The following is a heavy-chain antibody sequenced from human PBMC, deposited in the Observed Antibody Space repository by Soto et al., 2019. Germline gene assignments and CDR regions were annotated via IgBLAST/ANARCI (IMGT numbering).Heavy chain of an antibody. CDR2: ISNDGNNK. CDR1: GLTFNDHG. CDR3: AKGVHWYSNYLLPCDY. J-gene: IGHJ4*02. D-gene: IGHD4-4*01. V-gene: IGHV3-30*18. Sequence: QVQLVESGGGVVQPGRSLRLSCAVSGLTFNDHGMHWVRQPPGKGLEWVAVISNDGNNKYYSDSVRGRFTISRDNSKNALYLQMNSLRPEDTAVYYCAKGVHWYSNYLLPCDYWGQGTLVTVSS.